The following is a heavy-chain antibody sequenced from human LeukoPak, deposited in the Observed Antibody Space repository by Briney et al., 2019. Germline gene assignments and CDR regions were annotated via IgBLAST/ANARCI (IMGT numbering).Heavy chain of an antibody. J-gene: IGHJ4*02. Sequence: GGSLRLSCAASGFTYDDYAMFWVRQAPGKGLEWVSGISWDSYNIGYAASVKGRFTISRDNAKNTLYLQMNSLRAEDTAVYYCAKGGYYYDSSGSDYWGQGTLVTVSS. V-gene: IGHV3-9*01. CDR1: GFTYDDYA. CDR3: AKGGYYYDSSGSDY. CDR2: ISWDSYNI. D-gene: IGHD3-22*01.